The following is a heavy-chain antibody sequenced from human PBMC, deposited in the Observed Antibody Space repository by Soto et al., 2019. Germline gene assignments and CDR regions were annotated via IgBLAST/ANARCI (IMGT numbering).Heavy chain of an antibody. V-gene: IGHV4-59*08. CDR2: IYYSGST. CDR3: ARHSSAARGWFDP. J-gene: IGHJ5*02. Sequence: SETLSLTCTVSGGSISSYYWSWIRQPPGKGLEWIGYIYYSGSTNYNPSLKGRVTISVDTSKNQFSLKLRSLTAADTAVYYCARHSSAARGWFDPWGQGTLVTVSS. CDR1: GGSISSYY. D-gene: IGHD6-19*01.